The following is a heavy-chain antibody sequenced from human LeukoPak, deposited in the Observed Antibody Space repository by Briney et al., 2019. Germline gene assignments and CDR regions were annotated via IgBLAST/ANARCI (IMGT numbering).Heavy chain of an antibody. CDR2: IYYSGST. CDR1: GGSFSGFY. Sequence: KPSETLSLTCAVYGGSFSGFYWSWIRQPPGKGLEWIGYIYYSGSTNYNPSLKSRVTISVDTSKNQFSLKLSSVTAADTAVYYCARGARGIFWYFDYWGQGTLVTVSS. CDR3: ARGARGIFWYFDY. D-gene: IGHD3-9*01. V-gene: IGHV4-59*01. J-gene: IGHJ4*02.